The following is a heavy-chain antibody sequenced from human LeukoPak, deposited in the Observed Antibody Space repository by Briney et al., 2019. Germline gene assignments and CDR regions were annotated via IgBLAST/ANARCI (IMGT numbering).Heavy chain of an antibody. J-gene: IGHJ1*01. D-gene: IGHD3-22*01. CDR3: ARLGAYYYDSSGYYYSEYFQH. Sequence: GEPLKTPCQASGASFTTFRIAWVRQMHGKGLEGMRLIYPGDSDTRYSPSFQGQVTISADKSISTAYLQWSSLKASDTAMYYCARLGAYYYDSSGYYYSEYFQHWGQGTLVTVSS. V-gene: IGHV5-51*01. CDR2: IYPGDSDT. CDR1: GASFTTFR.